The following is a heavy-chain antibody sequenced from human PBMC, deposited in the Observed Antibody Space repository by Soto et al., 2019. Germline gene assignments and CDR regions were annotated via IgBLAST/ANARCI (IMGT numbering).Heavy chain of an antibody. Sequence: PGGSLSLSCTASGLPFGDYAMSWFRQAPGKGLEWVGFIRSKAYGGTTEYAASVKGRFTISRDDSKSIAYLQMNSLKTEDTAVYYCTRDATGYSSSWYVVGYYYYYYMDVWGKGTTVTVSS. CDR2: IRSKAYGGTT. CDR3: TRDATGYSSSWYVVGYYYYYYMDV. CDR1: GLPFGDYA. J-gene: IGHJ6*03. D-gene: IGHD6-13*01. V-gene: IGHV3-49*03.